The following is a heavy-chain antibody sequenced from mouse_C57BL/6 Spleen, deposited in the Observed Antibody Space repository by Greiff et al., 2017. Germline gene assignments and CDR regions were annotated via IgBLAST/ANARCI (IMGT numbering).Heavy chain of an antibody. D-gene: IGHD2-4*01. CDR3: ARYRDYDRYFDV. CDR1: GFTFSDYY. V-gene: IGHV5-12*01. CDR2: ISNGGGST. J-gene: IGHJ1*03. Sequence: EVQRVESGGGLVQPGGSLKLSCAASGFTFSDYYMYWVRQTPEKRLEWVAYISNGGGSTYYPDTVKGRFTISRDNAKNTLYLQMSRLKSEDTAMYYCARYRDYDRYFDVWGTGTTVTVSS.